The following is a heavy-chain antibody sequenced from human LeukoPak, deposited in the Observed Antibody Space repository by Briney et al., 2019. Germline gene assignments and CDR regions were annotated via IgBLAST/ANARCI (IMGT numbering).Heavy chain of an antibody. CDR3: VTDGADYYDSTGYPIYLDY. CDR1: GFTFSNYN. V-gene: IGHV3-21*01. CDR2: ISSSSTYI. D-gene: IGHD3-22*01. J-gene: IGHJ4*02. Sequence: GGSLRLSCAASGFTFSNYNMNWARQAPGKGLEWVSCISSSSTYIYYADSVKGRFTISRDNAKNSLYLQMNSLRAEDTAVYYCVTDGADYYDSTGYPIYLDYWGQGTLVTVSS.